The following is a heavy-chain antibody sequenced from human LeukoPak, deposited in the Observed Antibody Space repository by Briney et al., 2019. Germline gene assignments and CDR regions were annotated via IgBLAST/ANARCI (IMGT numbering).Heavy chain of an antibody. V-gene: IGHV1-46*01. D-gene: IGHD2-15*01. CDR2: INPSGGST. Sequence: ASVNVSCKASGGTFSSYAISWVRQAPGQGLEWMGIINPSGGSTSYAQKFQGRVTMTRDTSTSTVYMELSSLRSEDTAVYYCARADCSGGSCYFDPWGQGTLVTVSS. CDR3: ARADCSGGSCYFDP. CDR1: GGTFSSYA. J-gene: IGHJ5*02.